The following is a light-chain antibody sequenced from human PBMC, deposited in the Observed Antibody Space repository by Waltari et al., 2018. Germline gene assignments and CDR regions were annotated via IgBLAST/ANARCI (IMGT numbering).Light chain of an antibody. CDR1: QSLIRY. CDR2: DAS. CDR3: QQRYNWPVT. V-gene: IGKV3-11*01. Sequence: EIVFTQSPATLSLSPGGRATLSCRASQSLIRYLDWYHQKPGQAPRLLIYDASNRATGIPARFSGSGSGTDFTLTINSLEPEDFAVYYCQQRYNWPVTFGGGTRVEIK. J-gene: IGKJ4*01.